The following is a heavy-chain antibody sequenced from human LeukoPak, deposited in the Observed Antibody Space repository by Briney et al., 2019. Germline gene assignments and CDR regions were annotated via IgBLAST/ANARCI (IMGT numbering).Heavy chain of an antibody. Sequence: ASVNVSCKASGYTFTGYYMHWVRQAPGQGLEWMGWINPNSGGTNYPQKFQGRVTMTRDTSISTAYMELSRLRSDDTAVYYCARDQGGCSSTSCYTYWFDPWGQGTLVTVSS. V-gene: IGHV1-2*02. D-gene: IGHD2-2*02. J-gene: IGHJ5*02. CDR1: GYTFTGYY. CDR2: INPNSGGT. CDR3: ARDQGGCSSTSCYTYWFDP.